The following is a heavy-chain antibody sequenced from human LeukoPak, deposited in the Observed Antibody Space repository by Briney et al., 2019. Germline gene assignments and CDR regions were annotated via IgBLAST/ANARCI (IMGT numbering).Heavy chain of an antibody. CDR1: GFTFSSYG. J-gene: IGHJ4*02. CDR2: IWYDGSNK. V-gene: IGHV3-33*06. D-gene: IGHD3-22*01. CDR3: AKGTRHGLDSSGYYFDY. Sequence: GGSLRLSCAASGFTFSSYGMHWVRQAPGKGLEWVAVIWYDGSNKYYADSVKGRFTISRANSKNTLYLQMNSLRAEDTAVYYCAKGTRHGLDSSGYYFDYWGQGTLVTVSS.